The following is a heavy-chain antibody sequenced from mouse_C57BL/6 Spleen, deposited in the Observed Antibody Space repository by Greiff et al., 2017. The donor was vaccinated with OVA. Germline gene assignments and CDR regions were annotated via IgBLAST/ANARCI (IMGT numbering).Heavy chain of an antibody. D-gene: IGHD2-1*01. CDR3: ARGDLRWEFAY. CDR1: GYAFSSSW. V-gene: IGHV1-82*01. Sequence: QVQLKQSGPELVKPGASVKISCKASGYAFSSSWMNWVKQRPGKGLEWIGRIYPGDGDTNYNGKFKGKATLTADKSSSTAYMQLSSLTSEDSAVYFCARGDLRWEFAYWGQGTLVTVSA. J-gene: IGHJ3*01. CDR2: IYPGDGDT.